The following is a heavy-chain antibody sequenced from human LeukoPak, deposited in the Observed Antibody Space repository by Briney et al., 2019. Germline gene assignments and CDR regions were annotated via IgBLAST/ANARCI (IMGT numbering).Heavy chain of an antibody. CDR3: AKGVRFLDWWILDY. V-gene: IGHV3-23*01. CDR1: GFTFSSYA. CDR2: ISRSDST. J-gene: IGHJ4*02. D-gene: IGHD3-9*01. Sequence: PGGSLRLSCAASGFTFSSYAMSWVRQAPGKGLEWVSAISRSDSTYYADSVKGRFTISRDNSKNTLYLQMNSLRAEDTAIYYCAKGVRFLDWWILDYWGQGSLVTVSS.